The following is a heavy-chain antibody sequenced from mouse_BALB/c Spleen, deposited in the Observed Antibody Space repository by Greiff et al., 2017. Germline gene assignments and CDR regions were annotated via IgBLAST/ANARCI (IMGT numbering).Heavy chain of an antibody. CDR3: ARHGGYDTFYAMDY. D-gene: IGHD2-2*01. CDR1: GFTFSSYT. V-gene: IGHV5-12-2*01. CDR2: ISNGGGST. J-gene: IGHJ4*01. Sequence: EVKLVESGGGLVQPGGSLKLSCAASGFTFSSYTMSWVRQTPEKRLEWVAYISNGGGSTYYPDTVKGRFTISRDNAKNTLYLQMSSLKSEDTAMYYCARHGGYDTFYAMDYWGQGTSVTVSS.